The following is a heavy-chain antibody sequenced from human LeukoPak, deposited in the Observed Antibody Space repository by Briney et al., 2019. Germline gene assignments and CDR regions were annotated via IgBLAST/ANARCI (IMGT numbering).Heavy chain of an antibody. CDR3: ARGPPRGKYYYMDV. Sequence: GGSLRLSCAASGFTFSSFDMHWVRQPTGQGLEWVSTIGTASDTYYPGSVEGRSTLSRDNAKNSLYLQMNSLTAGDTAVYYCARGPPRGKYYYMDVWGKGTTVTISS. J-gene: IGHJ6*03. CDR2: IGTASDT. CDR1: GFTFSSFD. D-gene: IGHD1-1*01. V-gene: IGHV3-13*01.